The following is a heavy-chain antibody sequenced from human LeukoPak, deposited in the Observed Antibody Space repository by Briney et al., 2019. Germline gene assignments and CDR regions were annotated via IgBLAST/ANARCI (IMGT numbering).Heavy chain of an antibody. Sequence: GGSLRLSCAASGFTFSSYSMNWVRQAPGKGLEWVSTISSSSSYIYYADSVKGRFTISRDNPKNSLYLQMNSLRAEDTAVYYCARGPSGYHNTGGQGTLVTVSS. CDR2: ISSSSSYI. D-gene: IGHD5-12*01. CDR3: ARGPSGYHNT. J-gene: IGHJ4*02. V-gene: IGHV3-21*01. CDR1: GFTFSSYS.